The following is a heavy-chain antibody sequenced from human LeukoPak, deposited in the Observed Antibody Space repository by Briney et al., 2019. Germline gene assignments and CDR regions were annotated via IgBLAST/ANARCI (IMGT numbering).Heavy chain of an antibody. D-gene: IGHD3-10*01. J-gene: IGHJ5*02. Sequence: SVKVSCKASGGTFSSYTISWVRQAPGQGLEWMGRIIPILGIANYAQKFQGRVTMTRDTSISTAYMELSRLRSDDTAVYYCARGYVDIWFGEGGLSVYWFDPWGQGTLVTVSS. V-gene: IGHV1-69*02. CDR1: GGTFSSYT. CDR3: ARGYVDIWFGEGGLSVYWFDP. CDR2: IIPILGIA.